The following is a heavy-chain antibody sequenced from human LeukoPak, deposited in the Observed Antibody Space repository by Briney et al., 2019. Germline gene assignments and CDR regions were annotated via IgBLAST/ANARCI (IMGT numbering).Heavy chain of an antibody. CDR1: GGTFSSYA. J-gene: IGHJ5*02. CDR3: ARSGQFWSGSGVVDGFDP. Sequence: SVKVSCKASGGTFSSYAISWVRQAPGQGLEWMGGIIPIFGTANYAQKFQGRVTITTDESTSTAYMELSSLRSEDTAVYYCARSGQFWSGSGVVDGFDPWGQGTLVTVSS. D-gene: IGHD3-3*01. CDR2: IIPIFGTA. V-gene: IGHV1-69*05.